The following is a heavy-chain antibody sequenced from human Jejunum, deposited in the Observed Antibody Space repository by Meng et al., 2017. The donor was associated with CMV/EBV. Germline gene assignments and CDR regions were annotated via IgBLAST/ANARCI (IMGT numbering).Heavy chain of an antibody. CDR2: INSDGRT. V-gene: IGHV3-74*01. J-gene: IGHJ5*02. CDR3: ARDASYKFDP. CDR1: GFTVSSSW. Sequence: LRLSCAASGFTVSSSWMHWVRRDPGKGLVWVARINSDGRTFYADYVKGRFTISRDNAKNTLYLQMNSLRAEDTGVYYCARDASYKFDPWGQGTLVTVSS. D-gene: IGHD1-1*01.